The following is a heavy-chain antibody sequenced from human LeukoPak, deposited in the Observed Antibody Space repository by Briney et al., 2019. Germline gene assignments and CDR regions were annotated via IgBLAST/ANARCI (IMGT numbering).Heavy chain of an antibody. Sequence: SETLSLTCSVSGDSISTYYWSWIRQHPGKGLEWIGYVYYSGSTYYNPSLKSRVAMSVDTPKNQFSLKLNSVTAADTAVYYCARDPGRRGNFDYWGQGTLVTVSS. CDR2: VYYSGST. V-gene: IGHV4-59*06. CDR3: ARDPGRRGNFDY. D-gene: IGHD5-24*01. CDR1: GDSISTYY. J-gene: IGHJ4*02.